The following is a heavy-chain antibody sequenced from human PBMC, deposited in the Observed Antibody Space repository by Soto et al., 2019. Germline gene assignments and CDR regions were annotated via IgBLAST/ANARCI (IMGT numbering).Heavy chain of an antibody. J-gene: IGHJ4*02. CDR3: VRVVAIPGYPDN. Sequence: QVQLVESGAEVRQPASSVKVSCKTSGGTFSSYAISWVRQAPRQGLEWMGGIVPIVDTSTYAQKFQGRVTSTADESTSTVYMELSSLRSDDTAVYYCVRVVAIPGYPDNWGQGTLVTVSS. CDR2: IVPIVDTS. D-gene: IGHD5-12*01. V-gene: IGHV1-69*12. CDR1: GGTFSSYA.